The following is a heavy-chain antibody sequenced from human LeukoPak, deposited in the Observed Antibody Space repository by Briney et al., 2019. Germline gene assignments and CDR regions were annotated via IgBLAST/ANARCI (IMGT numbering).Heavy chain of an antibody. Sequence: GGSLRLSCAASGFTFSSYSMNWVRQAPGKGLEWVSYISSSSSTIYYADSVKGRFTISRDNAKNSLYLQMNSLRAEDTAVYYCAREGVTYYYDTPWFDPWGQGTLVTVSS. CDR2: ISSSSSTI. J-gene: IGHJ5*02. D-gene: IGHD3-22*01. CDR3: AREGVTYYYDTPWFDP. CDR1: GFTFSSYS. V-gene: IGHV3-48*01.